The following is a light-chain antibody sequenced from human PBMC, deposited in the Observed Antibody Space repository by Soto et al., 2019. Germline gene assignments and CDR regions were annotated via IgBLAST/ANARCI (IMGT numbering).Light chain of an antibody. V-gene: IGKV3-20*01. CDR3: QYYDSSPT. CDR1: QSVSSSY. Sequence: IVLTQSPGTLSLSPWERATLSCRASQSVSSSYLAWYQQKPGQAPRLLMYGASSRATGIPVRFSGSGSGTDFTLTISRLEPEDFAVYYCQYYDSSPTFGQGTKVDIK. J-gene: IGKJ1*01. CDR2: GAS.